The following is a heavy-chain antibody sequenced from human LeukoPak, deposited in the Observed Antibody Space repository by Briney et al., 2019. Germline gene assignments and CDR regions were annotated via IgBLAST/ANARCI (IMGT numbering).Heavy chain of an antibody. CDR2: ITSDGRST. CDR1: GFPLRSYG. Sequence: GGSLRLSCAASGFPLRSYGMSRVRQAPGKGLQYVAGITSDGRSTFYGSSVKGRFIISRDNSRNTLYLQLGNLRTDDLAVYYCAKDHDYGGPDYWGQGTLVAVSS. V-gene: IGHV3-64*01. D-gene: IGHD4-23*01. CDR3: AKDHDYGGPDY. J-gene: IGHJ4*02.